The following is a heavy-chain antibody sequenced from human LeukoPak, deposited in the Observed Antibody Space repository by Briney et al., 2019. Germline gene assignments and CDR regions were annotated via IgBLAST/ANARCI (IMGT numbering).Heavy chain of an antibody. Sequence: PGGSLRLSCAASGLTVSSNYMSWVRQAPGKGLEWLSVTYNGDMTYYADSVKGRFTISRDNSKNTLYLQMRSLRAEDTALYYCARGEYSSSWYGDYWGQGTLVTVSS. CDR3: ARGEYSSSWYGDY. J-gene: IGHJ4*02. CDR2: TYNGDMT. V-gene: IGHV3-66*01. CDR1: GLTVSSNY. D-gene: IGHD6-13*01.